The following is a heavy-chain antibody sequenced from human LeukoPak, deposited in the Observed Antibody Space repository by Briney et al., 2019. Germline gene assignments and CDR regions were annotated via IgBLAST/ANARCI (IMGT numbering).Heavy chain of an antibody. J-gene: IGHJ4*02. V-gene: IGHV3-48*01. CDR1: GFTFSSYS. D-gene: IGHD3-10*01. Sequence: GSLRLSYAASGFTFSSYSMNWVRQAPGKGLEWVSSISSTSSTIYYSDSVRCRFTISTDNAKNSLHLHMNRLRGDDTDEYYCARDSTMVRGVIHFDYWGQGTLVTVSS. CDR2: ISSTSSTI. CDR3: ARDSTMVRGVIHFDY.